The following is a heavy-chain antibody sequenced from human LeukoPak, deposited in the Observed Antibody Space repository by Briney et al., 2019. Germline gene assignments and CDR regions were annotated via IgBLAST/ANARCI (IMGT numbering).Heavy chain of an antibody. CDR3: ARDLPHNCGGDCPWVY. J-gene: IGHJ4*02. V-gene: IGHV3-33*01. D-gene: IGHD2-21*02. CDR1: GFTFSSYG. Sequence: GGSLRLSCAASGFTFSSYGMHWVRQAPGNGLEWVAVIWYDGGNKYYADSVKGRFTISRDNSKNTLYLQMNSLRAEDTAVYYCARDLPHNCGGDCPWVYWGQGTLVTVSS. CDR2: IWYDGGNK.